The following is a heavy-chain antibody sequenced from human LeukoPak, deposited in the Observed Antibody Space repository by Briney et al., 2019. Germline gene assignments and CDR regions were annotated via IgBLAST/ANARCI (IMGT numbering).Heavy chain of an antibody. CDR1: GGTFSSYA. CDR3: ARDFAVDTARDY. J-gene: IGHJ4*02. D-gene: IGHD5-18*01. V-gene: IGHV1-69*13. CDR2: IIPIFGTA. Sequence: ASVKVSCKASGGTFSSYAISWVRQAPGQGLEWMGGIIPIFGTANYAQKFPGRVTITADESTSTAYMELSSLRSEDTAVYYCARDFAVDTARDYWGQGTLVTVSS.